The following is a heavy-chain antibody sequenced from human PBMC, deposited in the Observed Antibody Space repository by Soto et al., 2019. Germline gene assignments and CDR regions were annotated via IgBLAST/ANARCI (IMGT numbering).Heavy chain of an antibody. CDR1: GYSFATYW. Sequence: PXESLKISCKASGYSFATYWIGLVRHMPGKGLELMGIIYPGDSNARYSPSFQGQVTISADKSISTAYLHWSGLKASDTAMYYCARLGDNNYQYKYNWFDPWGQGTLVTVSS. V-gene: IGHV5-51*01. D-gene: IGHD4-4*01. CDR3: ARLGDNNYQYKYNWFDP. J-gene: IGHJ5*02. CDR2: IYPGDSNA.